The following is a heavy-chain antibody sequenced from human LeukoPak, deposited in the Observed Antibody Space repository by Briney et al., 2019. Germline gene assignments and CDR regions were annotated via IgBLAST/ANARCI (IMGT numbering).Heavy chain of an antibody. CDR2: VSGSGGST. J-gene: IGHJ5*02. D-gene: IGHD1-20*01. V-gene: IGHV3-23*01. CDR3: VRVISGTPNWFDP. Sequence: GGSLRLSCAASGFRLRYGMSWVRQAPGRGLEWVSAVSGSGGSTDYADSVKGRFTISRDTSKDTMYLQLNSLRPEDTAVYYCVRVISGTPNWFDPWGQGTLVTVSS. CDR1: GFRLRYG.